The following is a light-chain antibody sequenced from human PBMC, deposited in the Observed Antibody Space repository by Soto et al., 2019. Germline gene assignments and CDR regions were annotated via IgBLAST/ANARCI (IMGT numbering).Light chain of an antibody. CDR2: GAS. J-gene: IGKJ2*01. CDR3: QQQVRLPRT. CDR1: QSVSSDY. V-gene: IGKV3-20*01. Sequence: EIVLTQSPGTLSLSPGERATFSCRASQSVSSDYLGWYQHKPGQAPRLLIYGASSRATGIPDRFSGSGSGTDFTLTISSLEPEDFAVYYCQQQVRLPRTFGQGTKLEIK.